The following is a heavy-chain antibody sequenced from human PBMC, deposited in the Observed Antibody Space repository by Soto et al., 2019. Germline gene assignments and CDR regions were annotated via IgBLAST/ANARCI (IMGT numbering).Heavy chain of an antibody. CDR1: GGSISSSSYY. J-gene: IGHJ4*02. Sequence: ETLSLTCTVSGGSISSSSYYWGWIRQPPGKGLEWVANINKDGSEKFYVDSVKGRFTISRDNAKNSLFLQMNSLRAEDTAVYYCATRPCEVNYYGVFDYWGQGALVTVSS. CDR3: ATRPCEVNYYGVFDY. V-gene: IGHV3-7*03. D-gene: IGHD3-22*01. CDR2: INKDGSEK.